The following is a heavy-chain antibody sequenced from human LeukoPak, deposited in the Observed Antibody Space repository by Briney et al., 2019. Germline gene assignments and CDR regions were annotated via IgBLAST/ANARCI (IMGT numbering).Heavy chain of an antibody. Sequence: SETLSLTCAVYGRSFSGYYWSWIRQPPGKGLEWIGEINHSGSTNYNPSLKSRVTISVDTSKNQFSLKLSSVTAADTAVYYCARGSRQWLVRYFDYWGQGTLVTVSS. D-gene: IGHD6-19*01. CDR1: GRSFSGYY. CDR2: INHSGST. V-gene: IGHV4-34*01. CDR3: ARGSRQWLVRYFDY. J-gene: IGHJ4*02.